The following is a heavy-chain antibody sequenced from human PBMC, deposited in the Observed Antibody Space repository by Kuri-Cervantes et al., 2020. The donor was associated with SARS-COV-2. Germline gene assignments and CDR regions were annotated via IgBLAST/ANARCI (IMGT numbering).Heavy chain of an antibody. CDR1: GFIFSDYG. CDR3: ARDRYGDKAYDSFYM. V-gene: IGHV3-33*08. D-gene: IGHD4-17*01. J-gene: IGHJ4*03. Sequence: GGSLRLSCEGSGFIFSDYGMHWVRQAPGKGLEWVANVWNDGSYKYYADSVKGRFTISKDNFNNMFYLQMNSLRVDNTAIYYCARDRYGDKAYDSFYMRGQGTMVTVSS. CDR2: VWNDGSYK.